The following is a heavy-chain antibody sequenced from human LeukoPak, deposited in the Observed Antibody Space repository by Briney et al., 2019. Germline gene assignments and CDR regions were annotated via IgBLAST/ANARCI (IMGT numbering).Heavy chain of an antibody. J-gene: IGHJ4*02. CDR3: ARVNNWNDGYYFDY. D-gene: IGHD1-1*01. CDR2: IIPIFGTA. V-gene: IGHV1-69*13. CDR1: GGTFSSYA. Sequence: ASVKVPCRASGGTFSSYAISWVRQAPGQGLEWMGGIIPIFGTANYAQKFQGRVTITADESTSTAYMELSSLRSEDTAVYYCARVNNWNDGYYFDYWGQGTLVTVSS.